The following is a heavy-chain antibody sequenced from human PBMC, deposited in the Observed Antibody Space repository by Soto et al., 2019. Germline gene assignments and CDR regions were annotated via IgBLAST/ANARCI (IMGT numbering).Heavy chain of an antibody. CDR1: GDSLSSGYF. CDR2: IYHSGST. CDR3: ARDHLVVVPDATYFDS. J-gene: IGHJ4*02. Sequence: SETLSLTCAVSGDSLSSGYFWGWIRQPPGKGLEWIGSIYHSGSTHYNPSLKSRVTISVDTSKNQFSLKLRSVTAADTAVYYCARDHLVVVPDATYFDSWGQGTLVTVSS. D-gene: IGHD2-2*01. V-gene: IGHV4-38-2*02.